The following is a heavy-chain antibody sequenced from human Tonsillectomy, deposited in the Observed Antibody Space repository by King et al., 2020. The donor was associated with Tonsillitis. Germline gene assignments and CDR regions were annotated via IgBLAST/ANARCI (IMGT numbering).Heavy chain of an antibody. V-gene: IGHV3-74*02. CDR3: AKVGDRNLLTGSPDSFDI. J-gene: IGHJ3*02. Sequence: VQLVESGGGLVQPGGSLRLSCEASGFTFTNYWRHWVRQAPGKGLVWVSRINMDGRDKSYADSVKGRFTVSRDNAKNTLYLHMSSLRAEDTAVYHCAKVGDRNLLTGSPDSFDIWGQGTMVTVSS. CDR1: GFTFTNYW. CDR2: INMDGRDK. D-gene: IGHD3-9*01.